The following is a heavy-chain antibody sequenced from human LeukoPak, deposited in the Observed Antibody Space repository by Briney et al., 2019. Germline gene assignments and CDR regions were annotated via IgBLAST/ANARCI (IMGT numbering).Heavy chain of an antibody. Sequence: SETLSLTCTVSGDSISNGVKYWSWIRQHPGRGLEWIGYIYHSGRSYYNPSLKSRITMSVDTSKNQFSLNLSSVTAADTAVYYCARDQVECTGGTCQSRVGFDLWGQGTLVTVSS. D-gene: IGHD2-8*02. V-gene: IGHV4-31*03. CDR2: IYHSGRS. CDR3: ARDQVECTGGTCQSRVGFDL. CDR1: GDSISNGVKY. J-gene: IGHJ4*02.